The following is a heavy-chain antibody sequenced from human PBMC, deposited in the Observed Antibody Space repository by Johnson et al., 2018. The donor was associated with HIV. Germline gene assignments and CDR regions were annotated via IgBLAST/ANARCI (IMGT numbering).Heavy chain of an antibody. Sequence: VQLVESGGGLVQPGGSLRLSCAASGFTFSSYWMHWVRQGPGKGPVWVSRINSDGGSTAYGVSVRGRFTISRDNAKNTLYLQIHGLRDEDTAVYYCARGRGDYGSDFDIWGQGTMVTVSS. CDR3: ARGRGDYGSDFDI. CDR1: GFTFSSYW. CDR2: INSDGGST. D-gene: IGHD3-16*01. J-gene: IGHJ3*02. V-gene: IGHV3-74*01.